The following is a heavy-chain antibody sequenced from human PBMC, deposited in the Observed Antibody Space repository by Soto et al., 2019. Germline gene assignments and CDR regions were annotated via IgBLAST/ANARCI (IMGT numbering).Heavy chain of an antibody. CDR2: IYYSGST. CDR1: GGSISSGGYC. Sequence: SETLSLTCTVSGGSISSGGYCWSWIRQHPGKGLEWIGYIYYSGSTYYNPSLKSRVTISVDTSKNQFSLKLSSVTAADTAVYYCASGASYYYGMDVWGQGTTVTVSS. V-gene: IGHV4-31*03. D-gene: IGHD3-16*01. J-gene: IGHJ6*02. CDR3: ASGASYYYGMDV.